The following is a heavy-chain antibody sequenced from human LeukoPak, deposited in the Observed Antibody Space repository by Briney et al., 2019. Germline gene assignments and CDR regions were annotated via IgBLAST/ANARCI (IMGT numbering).Heavy chain of an antibody. J-gene: IGHJ5*02. CDR3: ARTYYYDTTDTSLWFDP. D-gene: IGHD3-22*01. V-gene: IGHV1-24*01. Sequence: ASVKVSCKVSGYTLTELSMHWVRQAPGKGLEWRGGFDPEDGETIYAQKFQGRVTITTDESTSTAYMEVSSLRSEDTAVYYCARTYYYDTTDTSLWFDPWGQGTLVTVSS. CDR1: GYTLTELS. CDR2: FDPEDGET.